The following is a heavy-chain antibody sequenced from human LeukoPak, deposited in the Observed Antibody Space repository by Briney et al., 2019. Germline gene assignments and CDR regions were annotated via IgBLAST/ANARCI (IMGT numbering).Heavy chain of an antibody. CDR3: AEVAGDRMDY. CDR1: GYTFSTYG. CDR2: ISANTGKT. Sequence: GSVKVSPKASGYTFSTYGFCWVRQAPGHGLEWMGWISANTGKTDYAQKFRGRVAMTTDTSTSTAYMELRSLRPDDTAVYFCAEVAGDRMDYWGQGTLVTVSS. V-gene: IGHV1-18*01. J-gene: IGHJ4*02. D-gene: IGHD6-13*01.